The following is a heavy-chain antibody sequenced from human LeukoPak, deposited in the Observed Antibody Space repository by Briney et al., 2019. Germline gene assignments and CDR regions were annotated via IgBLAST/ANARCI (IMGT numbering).Heavy chain of an antibody. CDR3: ARPGRVPAASFDY. CDR1: GGSISNYY. D-gene: IGHD2-2*01. CDR2: IYYSGST. J-gene: IGHJ4*02. Sequence: SETLSLTCTVSGGSISNYYWSWIRQPPGKGLEWIGYIYYSGSTNYNPSLKSRVTISVDTSKNQFSLKLSSVTAADTAVYYCARPGRVPAASFDYWGQGTLVTVSS. V-gene: IGHV4-59*12.